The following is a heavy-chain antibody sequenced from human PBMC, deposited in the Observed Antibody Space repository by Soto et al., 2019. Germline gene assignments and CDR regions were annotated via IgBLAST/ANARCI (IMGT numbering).Heavy chain of an antibody. J-gene: IGHJ4*02. CDR1: GFTFSSYG. V-gene: IGHV3-33*01. CDR2: IWFDGSNK. Sequence: VQLVESGGGVVQPGRSLRLSCASSGFTFSSYGMHWVRQAPGKGLEWVALIWFDGSNKYYADSVKGRFTISRDNSKNTLFLQMDSLRADDTAVYYCARSAGKGGIAAPIDSRGQGTLVTVSS. D-gene: IGHD6-13*01. CDR3: ARSAGKGGIAAPIDS.